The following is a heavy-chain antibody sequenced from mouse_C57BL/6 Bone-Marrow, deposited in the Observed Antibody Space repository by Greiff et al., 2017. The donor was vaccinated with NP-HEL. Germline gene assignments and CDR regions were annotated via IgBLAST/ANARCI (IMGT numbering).Heavy chain of an antibody. V-gene: IGHV5-16*01. Sequence: EVKLVESEGGLVQPGSSMKLSCTASGFTFSDYYMAWVRQVPEKGLEWVANINYDGSSTYYLDSLKSRFIISRDNAKNILYLQMSSLKSEDTATYYCARDGYYGSSFDYWGQGTTLTVSS. CDR1: GFTFSDYY. CDR3: ARDGYYGSSFDY. D-gene: IGHD1-1*01. J-gene: IGHJ2*01. CDR2: INYDGSST.